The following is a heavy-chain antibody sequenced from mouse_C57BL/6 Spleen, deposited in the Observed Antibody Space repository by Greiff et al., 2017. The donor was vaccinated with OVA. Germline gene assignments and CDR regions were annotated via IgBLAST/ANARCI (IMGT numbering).Heavy chain of an antibody. Sequence: VQLQQPGAELVKPGASVKLSCKASGYSFTGYYMNWVKQSPEKSLEWIGEINPSTGGTTYNQKFKAKATLTVDKSSSTAYMQLKSLTSEDSAVYYCARSSSLYYFDYWGQGTTLTVSS. D-gene: IGHD1-1*01. CDR3: ARSSSLYYFDY. CDR2: INPSTGGT. CDR1: GYSFTGYY. V-gene: IGHV1-42*01. J-gene: IGHJ2*01.